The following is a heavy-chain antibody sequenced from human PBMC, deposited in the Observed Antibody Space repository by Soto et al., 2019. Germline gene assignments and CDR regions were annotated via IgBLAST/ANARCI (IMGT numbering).Heavy chain of an antibody. CDR3: ASSIVVVVAAKISDY. CDR1: GFTFSSYS. J-gene: IGHJ4*02. Sequence: GGSLRLSCAASGFTFSSYSMNWVRQAPGKGLEWVSSISSSSSYIYYADSVKGRFTISRDNAKNSLYLQMNSLRAEDTAVYYCASSIVVVVAAKISDYWGQGTLVTVSS. CDR2: ISSSSSYI. V-gene: IGHV3-21*01. D-gene: IGHD2-15*01.